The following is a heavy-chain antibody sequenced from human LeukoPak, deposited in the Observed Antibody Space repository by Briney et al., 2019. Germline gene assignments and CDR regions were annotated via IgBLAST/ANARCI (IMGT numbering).Heavy chain of an antibody. J-gene: IGHJ3*01. CDR2: IGYDGSNK. CDR1: GFXFSDYA. Sequence: GGSLRLSCAASGFXFSDYAIHWVRQAPGKGLEWVAVIGYDGSNKYDADSVKGRFTISRDNSKNMMCLQMNSLRAEDTAVYYCARDRFMVRGVMVGTFDLWGQGTMVTVSS. V-gene: IGHV3-33*01. CDR3: ARDRFMVRGVMVGTFDL. D-gene: IGHD3-10*01.